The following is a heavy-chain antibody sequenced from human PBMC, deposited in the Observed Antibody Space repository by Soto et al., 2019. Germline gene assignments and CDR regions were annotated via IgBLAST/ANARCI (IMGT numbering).Heavy chain of an antibody. CDR1: GGSISSSSYY. Sequence: QLQLQESGPGLVKPSETLSLTCTVSGGSISSSSYYWGWIRQPPGKGLEWIGSIYYSGSTYYHPSLKSRVPIPXXTXKXXFSLQLSSVTAADTAVYYCAILPSATVVTNNWFDPWGQGTLVTVSS. CDR3: AILPSATVVTNNWFDP. CDR2: IYYSGST. V-gene: IGHV4-39*01. D-gene: IGHD4-17*01. J-gene: IGHJ5*02.